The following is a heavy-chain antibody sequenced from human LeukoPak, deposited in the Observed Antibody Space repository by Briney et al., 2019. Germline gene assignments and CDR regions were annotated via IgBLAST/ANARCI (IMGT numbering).Heavy chain of an antibody. Sequence: GASVKVSCKASGYTFTSYAMNWVRQAPGQGLEWMGWINTNTGNPTYAQGFTGRFVFSLDTSVSTAYLQISSLKAEDTAVYYCSRGFSSSSFFRDYYYYMDVWGKGTTVTVSS. CDR2: INTNTGNP. V-gene: IGHV7-4-1*02. J-gene: IGHJ6*03. CDR3: SRGFSSSSFFRDYYYYMDV. D-gene: IGHD6-6*01. CDR1: GYTFTSYA.